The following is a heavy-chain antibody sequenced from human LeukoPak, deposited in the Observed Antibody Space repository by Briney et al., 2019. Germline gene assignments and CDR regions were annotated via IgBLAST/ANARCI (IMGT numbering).Heavy chain of an antibody. J-gene: IGHJ5*02. Sequence: ASVKVSCKASGYTFTSYGISWVRQAPGQGLEWMGWISAYSGNTNYAQKLQGRVTMTTDTSTSTAYMELRSLRSDDTAVYYCTRGQDFWSGYGVPGKFDPWGQGTLVTVSS. CDR3: TRGQDFWSGYGVPGKFDP. D-gene: IGHD3-3*01. V-gene: IGHV1-18*01. CDR2: ISAYSGNT. CDR1: GYTFTSYG.